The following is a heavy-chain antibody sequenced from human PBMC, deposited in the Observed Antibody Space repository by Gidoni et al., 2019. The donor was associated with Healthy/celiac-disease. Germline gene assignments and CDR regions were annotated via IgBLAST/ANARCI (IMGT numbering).Heavy chain of an antibody. Sequence: QLQLQESGPGRVKPSETLSLTCTVPGGSISSSSYYWVWIRQPPGKGLEWIGSIFSSGSPYSNPSLKSRVTISVDTSKNQFSLKLSYVTAADTAVYYGASSLGIAARQGWFDPWGQGTLVTVSS. J-gene: IGHJ5*02. CDR3: ASSLGIAARQGWFDP. CDR2: IFSSGSP. CDR1: GGSISSSSYY. D-gene: IGHD6-6*01. V-gene: IGHV4-39*01.